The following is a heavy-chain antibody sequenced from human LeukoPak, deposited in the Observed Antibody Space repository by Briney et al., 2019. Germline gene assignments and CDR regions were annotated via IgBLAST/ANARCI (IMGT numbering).Heavy chain of an antibody. V-gene: IGHV4-61*09. D-gene: IGHD3-10*01. CDR3: ARVSYGSGSYYAY. CDR1: GDSLTSGSRY. Sequence: PSQTLSLTCTVSGDSLTSGSRYWSWVRQPAGKGLEWIGHFYSSTRTTYNPSLESRVTISGDTAKNQFSLELSSVTAADTAVYYCARVSYGSGSYYAYWGQGTLVTVSS. J-gene: IGHJ4*02. CDR2: FYSSTRT.